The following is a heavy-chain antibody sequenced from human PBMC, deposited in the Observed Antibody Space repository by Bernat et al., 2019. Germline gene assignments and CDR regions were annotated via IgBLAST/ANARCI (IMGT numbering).Heavy chain of an antibody. V-gene: IGHV4-39*01. CDR1: GDSITNSGYY. J-gene: IGHJ4*02. CDR2: IYYSGDN. Sequence: QLQLQESGPGLVKPSETLSLTCSVSGDSITNSGYYWGWVRQPPGKGLEWIGSIYYSGDNYYSPSLKSRATISVDTSKKQFSLNLSSVTDADTAVYYCARHGNIVVEANAAAFDNWGQGILVTVSS. D-gene: IGHD2-15*01. CDR3: ARHGNIVVEANAAAFDN.